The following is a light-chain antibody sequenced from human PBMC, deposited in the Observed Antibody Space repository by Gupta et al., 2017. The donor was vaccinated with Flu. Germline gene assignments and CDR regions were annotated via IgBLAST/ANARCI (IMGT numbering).Light chain of an antibody. CDR1: QSASSY. J-gene: IGKJ4*01. Sequence: DIVLTQSSATLSSSPGERATLSCRVSQSASSYFAWYQQKPGQAPRLLIYDISKRATGIPARFSGGGCATDFTLTISSLEDEDFTVYYCQQGYHWPTFGGGTKAEIK. V-gene: IGKV3-11*01. CDR3: QQGYHWPT. CDR2: DIS.